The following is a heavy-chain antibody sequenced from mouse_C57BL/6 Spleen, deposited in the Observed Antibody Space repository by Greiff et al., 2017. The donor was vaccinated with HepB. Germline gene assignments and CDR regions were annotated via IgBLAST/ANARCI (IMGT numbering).Heavy chain of an antibody. CDR1: GYTFTSYW. Sequence: QVQLKQPGAELVKPGASVKLSCKASGYTFTSYWMHWVKQRPGRGLEWIGRIDPNSGGTKYNEKFKSKATLTVDKPSSTAYMQLSSLTSEDSAVYDCARWYSNYYFDYWGQGTTLTVSS. CDR2: IDPNSGGT. D-gene: IGHD2-5*01. V-gene: IGHV1-72*01. J-gene: IGHJ2*01. CDR3: ARWYSNYYFDY.